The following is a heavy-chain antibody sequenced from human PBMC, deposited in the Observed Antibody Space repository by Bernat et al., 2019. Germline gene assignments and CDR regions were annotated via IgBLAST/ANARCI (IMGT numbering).Heavy chain of an antibody. D-gene: IGHD1-26*01. V-gene: IGHV1-69*04. Sequence: QVQLVQSGAEVKKPGSSVKVSCKASGGTFSSYAISWVRQAPGQGLEWMGRIIPILGIANYAQKFQGRVTITADKSTSTAYMELSSLRSEDTAVYHCARDKVLSGSYYQDYWGQGTLVTVSS. J-gene: IGHJ4*02. CDR2: IIPILGIA. CDR1: GGTFSSYA. CDR3: ARDKVLSGSYYQDY.